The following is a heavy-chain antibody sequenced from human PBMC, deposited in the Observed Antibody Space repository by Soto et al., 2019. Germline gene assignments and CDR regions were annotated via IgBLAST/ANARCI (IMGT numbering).Heavy chain of an antibody. D-gene: IGHD2-2*03. CDR3: SRLNGYCVSTGCHGYYGMDV. J-gene: IGHJ6*02. Sequence: PSETLSLTCTVSGGSVSSNSYSWGWIRQSPGKGLEWIGTIYSSENTYYKPSLLSRVTISVDTSKNEFSLRLSSVTAADTAVYYFSRLNGYCVSTGCHGYYGMDVWGQGTTVTVS. CDR1: GGSVSSNSYS. V-gene: IGHV4-39*01. CDR2: IYSSENT.